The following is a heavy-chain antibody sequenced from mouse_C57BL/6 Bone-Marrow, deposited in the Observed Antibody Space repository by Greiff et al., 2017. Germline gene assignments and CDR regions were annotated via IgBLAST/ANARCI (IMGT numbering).Heavy chain of an antibody. CDR2: INPYNGGT. D-gene: IGHD1-1*01. Sequence: DVQLQQSGPVLVKPGASVKMSCKASGYTFTDYYMNWVKQSHGKSLEWIGVINPYNGGTSYNQKFKGKATLTVDKSSSTAYMELNSLTSEDSAVYYGAREGYYYGSSFWFAYWGQGTLVTVSA. J-gene: IGHJ3*01. CDR1: GYTFTDYY. V-gene: IGHV1-19*01. CDR3: AREGYYYGSSFWFAY.